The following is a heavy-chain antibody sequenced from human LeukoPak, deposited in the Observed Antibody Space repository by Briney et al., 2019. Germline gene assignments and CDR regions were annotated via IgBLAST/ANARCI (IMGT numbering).Heavy chain of an antibody. CDR2: ISTSGTTL. CDR1: GFTFSYYE. CDR3: ARRATMTYYAMDV. Sequence: GGSLRLSCAASGFTFSYYEMNWVRQAPGKGLEWVSYISTSGTTLYYADSVKGRFTISRDNAKNLLYLQMNSLRAEDAAVYYCARRATMTYYAMDVWGQGTTVTVSS. J-gene: IGHJ6*02. D-gene: IGHD5-12*01. V-gene: IGHV3-48*03.